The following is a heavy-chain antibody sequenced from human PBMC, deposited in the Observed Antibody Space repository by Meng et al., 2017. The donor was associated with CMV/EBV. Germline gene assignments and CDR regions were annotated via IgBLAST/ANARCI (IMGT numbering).Heavy chain of an antibody. J-gene: IGHJ6*02. CDR3: ARPRLDRGRYYYGMDV. CDR1: GGSISSSSYY. V-gene: IGHV4-39*07. D-gene: IGHD1-14*01. Sequence: SETLSLTCTVSGGSISSSSYYWGWIRQPPGKGLEWIGSIYYSGSTYYNPSLKSRVTISVDTSISTAYLQWSSLKASDTAMYYCARPRLDRGRYYYGMDVWGQGTTVTVSS. CDR2: IYYSGST.